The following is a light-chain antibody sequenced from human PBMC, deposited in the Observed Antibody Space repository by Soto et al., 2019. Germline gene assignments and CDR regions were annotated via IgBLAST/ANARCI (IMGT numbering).Light chain of an antibody. CDR2: ATS. J-gene: IGKJ3*01. V-gene: IGKV1-12*01. CDR1: QASNNW. Sequence: DIQMIQSPSSLSASLGDSVTIXXRASQASNNWLAWYQHKPGEAPKLXIYATSTLQSGVPSRFSGSGSGTDFTLTISSLQPEDFATYYCQQANTFPFTFGPGTKVDIK. CDR3: QQANTFPFT.